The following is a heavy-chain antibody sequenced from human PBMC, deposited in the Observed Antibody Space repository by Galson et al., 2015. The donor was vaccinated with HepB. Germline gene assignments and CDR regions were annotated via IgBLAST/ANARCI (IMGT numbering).Heavy chain of an antibody. CDR1: GFTFSDYY. CDR3: AIIIDSSSSLGY. D-gene: IGHD6-6*01. Sequence: SLRLSCAASGFTFSDYYMSWIRQAPGKGLEWVSYISSSSSYTNYADSVKGRFTISRDNAKNSLYLQMNSLRAEDTAVYYCAIIIDSSSSLGYWGQGTLVTVSS. J-gene: IGHJ4*02. V-gene: IGHV3-11*06. CDR2: ISSSSSYT.